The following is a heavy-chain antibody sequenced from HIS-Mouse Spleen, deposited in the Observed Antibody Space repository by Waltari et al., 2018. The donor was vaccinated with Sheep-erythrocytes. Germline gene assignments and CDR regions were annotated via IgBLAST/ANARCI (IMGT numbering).Heavy chain of an antibody. CDR2: IYYSGST. J-gene: IGHJ3*02. CDR1: GGSISSYY. V-gene: IGHV4-59*08. CDR3: ARISSRDYYDSSGYYYSDAFDI. D-gene: IGHD3-22*01. Sequence: QVQLQESGPGLVKPSETLSLTCTVSGGSISSYYWSWIRQPPGKGLEWIGYIYYSGSTNTNPSLKSRVTRSVETAKNQFSLKLSSVTAADTAVYYCARISSRDYYDSSGYYYSDAFDIWGQGTMVTVSS.